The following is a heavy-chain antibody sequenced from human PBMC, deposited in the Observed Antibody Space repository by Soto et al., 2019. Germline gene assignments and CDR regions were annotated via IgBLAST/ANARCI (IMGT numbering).Heavy chain of an antibody. CDR3: ARDLDGSGSYYTDY. CDR2: ISGSGGST. V-gene: IGHV3-23*01. J-gene: IGHJ4*02. CDR1: GFTFSSYA. Sequence: PGGSLRLSCAASGFTFSSYAMSWVRQAPGKGLEWVSAISGSGGSTYYADSVKGRVTMTTDASTSTAYMEMRSLRSDDTAVYYCARDLDGSGSYYTDYWGPGTLVTVSS. D-gene: IGHD3-10*01.